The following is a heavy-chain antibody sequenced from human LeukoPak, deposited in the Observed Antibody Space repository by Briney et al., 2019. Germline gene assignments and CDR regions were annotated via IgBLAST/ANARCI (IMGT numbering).Heavy chain of an antibody. Sequence: GGSLRLSCAASGFTLSSYWMSWVRQAPGKGLEWVANIKQDGSEKYYVDSVKGRFTTSRDNAKNSLYLQMSSLRAEDTAVYYCARDAGQQPHDYWGQGTLVTVSS. CDR1: GFTLSSYW. J-gene: IGHJ4*01. V-gene: IGHV3-7*05. CDR2: IKQDGSEK. CDR3: ARDAGQQPHDY. D-gene: IGHD6-13*01.